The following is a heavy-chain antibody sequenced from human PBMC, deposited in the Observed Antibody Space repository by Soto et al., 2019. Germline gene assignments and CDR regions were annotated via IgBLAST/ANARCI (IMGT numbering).Heavy chain of an antibody. J-gene: IGHJ6*02. CDR2: INHSGST. D-gene: IGHD1-1*01. V-gene: IGHV4-34*01. CDR1: GGSLSGYY. CDR3: ARNRNLDV. Sequence: QVQLQQWGAGLLKPSETLSLTCAVYGGSLSGYYGNWIRQSPGKGLEWIGEINHSGSTNYNPSLKSRVTISIDTSKNQFSLKLSSVTAADTAVYYCARNRNLDVWGQGTTVIVSS.